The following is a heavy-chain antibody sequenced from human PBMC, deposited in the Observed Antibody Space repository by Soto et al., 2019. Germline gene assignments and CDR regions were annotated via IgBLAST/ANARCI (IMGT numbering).Heavy chain of an antibody. CDR1: GFTFSNYG. CDR2: ISDDGSNK. CDR3: TKRRNVLRFLQXSSGREV. Sequence: GGSLRLSFAASGFTFSNYGMHWVRQAPGKGLEWVALISDDGSNKYYADSMKVRFTMSRDNSNSNLYLQMNSLRVEDTAVYYCTKRRNVLRFLQXSSGREVGGQGXTXT. D-gene: IGHD3-3*01. J-gene: IGHJ6*02. V-gene: IGHV3-30*02.